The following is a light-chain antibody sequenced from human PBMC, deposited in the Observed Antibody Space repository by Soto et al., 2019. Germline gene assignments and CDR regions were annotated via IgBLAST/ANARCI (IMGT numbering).Light chain of an antibody. V-gene: IGKV1-5*01. CDR3: QQYNSYSWT. CDR2: DAS. J-gene: IGKJ1*01. CDR1: QSISSW. Sequence: DIQMTQSASTLSASVGDRVTITCRASQSISSWLAWYQQKPGKAPKLLIYDASSLESGVPSRFSGSGSGTEFTLTISSLQPDDFATYYCQQYNSYSWTFAQGTKVDIK.